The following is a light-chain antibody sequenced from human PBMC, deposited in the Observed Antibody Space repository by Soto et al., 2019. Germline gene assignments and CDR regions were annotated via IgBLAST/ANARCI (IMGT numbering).Light chain of an antibody. CDR2: DAS. CDR1: QSVSSY. CDR3: QQRGNWPLT. Sequence: EIVLTQSPATLSLSPVERATLSCRASQSVSSYLAWYQQKPGQAPRLLIYDASNRATGIPARFSGSGSGTDFTLTISSLEPEDFAVYYCQQRGNWPLTFGGGTKVDIK. V-gene: IGKV3-11*01. J-gene: IGKJ4*01.